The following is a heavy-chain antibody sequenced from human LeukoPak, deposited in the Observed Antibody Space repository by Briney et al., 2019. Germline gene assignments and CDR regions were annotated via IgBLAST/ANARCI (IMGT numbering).Heavy chain of an antibody. CDR3: AKDGAGEAAAAGDY. V-gene: IGHV3-30*18. J-gene: IGHJ4*02. Sequence: GGSLRLSCAASGFTFSSYGMHWVRQAPGKGLEWVAVISYDGSNKYYADSVKGRFTISRDNSKNTLYLQMNSRRAEDTAVYYCAKDGAGEAAAAGDYWGQGTLVTVSS. CDR1: GFTFSSYG. CDR2: ISYDGSNK. D-gene: IGHD6-13*01.